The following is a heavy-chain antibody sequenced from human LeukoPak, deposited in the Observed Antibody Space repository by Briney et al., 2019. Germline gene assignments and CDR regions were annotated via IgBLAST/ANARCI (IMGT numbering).Heavy chain of an antibody. V-gene: IGHV3-53*01. Sequence: PGGSLRLSCAASGFTVSSNYMSWVRQAPGKGLEWVSVIYSDDSTYYADSVKGRFTISRDNSKNTEYLQMNSLRAEDTAVYYCARALYYHDSSGYYPFDYWGQGTLVTVSS. CDR1: GFTVSSNY. D-gene: IGHD3-22*01. J-gene: IGHJ4*02. CDR2: IYSDDST. CDR3: ARALYYHDSSGYYPFDY.